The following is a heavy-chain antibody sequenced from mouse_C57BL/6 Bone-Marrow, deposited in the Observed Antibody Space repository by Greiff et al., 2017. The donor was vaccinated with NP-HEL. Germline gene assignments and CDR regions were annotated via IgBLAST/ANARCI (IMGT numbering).Heavy chain of an antibody. D-gene: IGHD1-1*01. Sequence: EVKLMESGGGLVQPGGSLKLSCAASGFTFSDYGMAWVRQAPRKGPEWVAFISNLAYSIYYADTVTGRFTISRENAKNTLYLEMSSLRSEDTAMYYCARQDYGSSYTAWFAYWGQGTLVTVSA. V-gene: IGHV5-15*01. CDR3: ARQDYGSSYTAWFAY. CDR1: GFTFSDYG. CDR2: ISNLAYSI. J-gene: IGHJ3*01.